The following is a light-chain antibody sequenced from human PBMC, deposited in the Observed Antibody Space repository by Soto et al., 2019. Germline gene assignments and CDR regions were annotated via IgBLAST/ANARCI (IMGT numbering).Light chain of an antibody. Sequence: QSALTQPPSVSAAPGQKVTISCSGSNSNIGNNYVSWYQQLPGTAPKLLIYDNNKRPSGIPDRFSGSKSGTSATLGITGLQTEDEADYYCGTWDSSLSAVVFGGGTKVTVL. CDR1: NSNIGNNY. J-gene: IGLJ2*01. CDR2: DNN. CDR3: GTWDSSLSAVV. V-gene: IGLV1-51*01.